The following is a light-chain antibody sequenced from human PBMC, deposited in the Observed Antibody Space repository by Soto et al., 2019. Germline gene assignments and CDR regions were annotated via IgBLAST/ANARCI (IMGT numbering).Light chain of an antibody. J-gene: IGLJ2*01. CDR2: EVN. CDR1: SSDVGAYDF. CDR3: SSYKNIVL. V-gene: IGLV2-14*01. Sequence: QSVLTQPASVSGSPGPSITISCPGTSSDVGAYDFVSWYQHHPGKAPPLIIYEVNNRPSEVSNCFSGSKSGNTASLTISGLQAEDEADYYCSSYKNIVLFGGGTKLTFL.